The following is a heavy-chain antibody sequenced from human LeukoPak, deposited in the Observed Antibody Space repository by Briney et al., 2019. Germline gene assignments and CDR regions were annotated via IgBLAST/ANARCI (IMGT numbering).Heavy chain of an antibody. J-gene: IGHJ6*02. CDR1: GFTFRSYA. D-gene: IGHD4-23*01. V-gene: IGHV3-23*01. Sequence: GGSLRLSCAASGFTFRSYAIYWVRQAPGKGLEWVSGISGSGGDTYFADSVKGRFTISRDNSKNTLYLQMNSLRAEDTAVYYCAKAYAGNTYYYGMDVWGQGTTVTVSS. CDR3: AKAYAGNTYYYGMDV. CDR2: ISGSGGDT.